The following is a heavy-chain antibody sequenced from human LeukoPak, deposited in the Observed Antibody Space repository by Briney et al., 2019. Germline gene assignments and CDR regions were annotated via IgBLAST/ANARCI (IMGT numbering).Heavy chain of an antibody. J-gene: IGHJ4*02. Sequence: GGSLRLSCAASGFTFSSYSMNWVRQAPGKGLEWVSYISSSSSTIYYADSVKGRFTISRDNAKNSLYLQMNSLRAEDTAVYYCARVYGRGLLGDWGQGTLVTVSS. CDR1: GFTFSSYS. D-gene: IGHD3-16*01. V-gene: IGHV3-48*04. CDR2: ISSSSSTI. CDR3: ARVYGRGLLGD.